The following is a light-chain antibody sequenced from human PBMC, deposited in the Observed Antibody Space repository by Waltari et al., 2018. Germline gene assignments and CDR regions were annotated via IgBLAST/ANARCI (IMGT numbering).Light chain of an antibody. CDR2: GGS. Sequence: ESVFTQSPGTLSLSPGERATLSCRASQSISSYLAWYQQKPGQAPRLLIYGGSSRATGIPDRFSGSGSGTDFTLTISRLEPEDFAVYYCQQYGSSPLSFGGGTKVEI. V-gene: IGKV3-20*01. J-gene: IGKJ4*01. CDR1: QSISSY. CDR3: QQYGSSPLS.